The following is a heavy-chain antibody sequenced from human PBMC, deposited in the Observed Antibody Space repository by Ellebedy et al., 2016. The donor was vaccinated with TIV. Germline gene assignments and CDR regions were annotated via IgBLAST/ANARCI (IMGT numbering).Heavy chain of an antibody. Sequence: GGSLRLSCAASGFTFSSYWMHWVRQAPGKGLVWVSRINSDGSSTSYADSVKGRFTISRDNAKNSLYLQMNSLRAEDTAVYYCARERGRYGMDVWGQGTTVTASS. D-gene: IGHD3-10*01. V-gene: IGHV3-74*01. CDR2: INSDGSST. CDR1: GFTFSSYW. CDR3: ARERGRYGMDV. J-gene: IGHJ6*02.